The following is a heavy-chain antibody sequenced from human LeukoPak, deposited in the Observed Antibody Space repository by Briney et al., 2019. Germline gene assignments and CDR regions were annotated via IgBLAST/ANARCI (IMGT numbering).Heavy chain of an antibody. CDR1: GFTFSSYW. V-gene: IGHV3-7*01. CDR3: ARDNGYYDILTGYYEGPNWFDP. CDR2: IKQDGSEK. Sequence: GGSLRLSCAASGFTFSSYWMSWARQAPGKRLEWVANIKQDGSEKYYVDSVKGRFTISRDNAKNSLYLQMNSLRAEDTAVYYCARDNGYYDILTGYYEGPNWFDPWGQGTLVTVSS. J-gene: IGHJ5*02. D-gene: IGHD3-9*01.